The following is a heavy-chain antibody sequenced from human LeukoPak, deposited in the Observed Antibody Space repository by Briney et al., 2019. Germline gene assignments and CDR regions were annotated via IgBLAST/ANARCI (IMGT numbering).Heavy chain of an antibody. CDR2: IYYSGST. Sequence: SQTLSLTCTVSGGSISSGDYYWSWIRQHPGKGLEWIGYIYYSGSTYYNPSLKSRVTISVDTSKNQFSLKLSSVAAADTAVYYCAREGRRGLRDYYFDYWGQGTLVTVSS. CDR1: GGSISSGDYY. CDR3: AREGRRGLRDYYFDY. J-gene: IGHJ4*02. D-gene: IGHD2-15*01. V-gene: IGHV4-31*03.